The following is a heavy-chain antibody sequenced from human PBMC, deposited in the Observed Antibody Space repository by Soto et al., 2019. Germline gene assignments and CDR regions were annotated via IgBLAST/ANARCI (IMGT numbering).Heavy chain of an antibody. D-gene: IGHD3-22*01. CDR2: ISSSSSYI. J-gene: IGHJ6*02. Sequence: GGSLRLSCAASGFTFSSYSMNWVRQAPGKGLEWVSSISSSSSYIYYADSVKGRFTISRDNAKSSLYLQMNSLRAEDTAVYYCATDQAHYYDSRGPDSYGMDVWGQGTTVTVSS. CDR1: GFTFSSYS. V-gene: IGHV3-21*01. CDR3: ATDQAHYYDSRGPDSYGMDV.